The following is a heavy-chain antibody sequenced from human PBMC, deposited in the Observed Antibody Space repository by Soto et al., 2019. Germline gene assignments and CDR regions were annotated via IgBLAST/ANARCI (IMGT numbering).Heavy chain of an antibody. Sequence: SETLSLTCTVSGGSMRSYYWSWIRQSPGKGLEWIGYIYYSGTTNYNPSLKSRVTISLDTSKNQFFLKLSSVTAADTAVYYCARLAHGYFAYWGQGSLVTVSS. CDR1: GGSMRSYY. V-gene: IGHV4-59*01. CDR3: ARLAHGYFAY. J-gene: IGHJ4*02. D-gene: IGHD3-3*02. CDR2: IYYSGTT.